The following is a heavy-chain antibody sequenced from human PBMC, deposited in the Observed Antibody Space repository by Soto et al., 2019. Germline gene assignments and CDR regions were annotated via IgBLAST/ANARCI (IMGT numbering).Heavy chain of an antibody. J-gene: IGHJ6*03. CDR1: GYTFTSDG. Sequence: ASVNGSCKGSGYTFTSDGVSWVRQAHGQGLEWMGWISAYNGNTNYAQKPQGRVTMTTDTSTSTAYMELRSLRSDDTAVYYCARYTDIVVVPGGYYYYYYMDVWGKGTTVTVSS. V-gene: IGHV1-18*01. CDR3: ARYTDIVVVPGGYYYYYYMDV. D-gene: IGHD2-2*01. CDR2: ISAYNGNT.